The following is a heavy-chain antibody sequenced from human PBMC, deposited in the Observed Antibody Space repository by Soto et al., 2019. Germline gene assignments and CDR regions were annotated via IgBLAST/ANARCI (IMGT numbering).Heavy chain of an antibody. Sequence: SETLSLTCTVSGGSISNYYWSWIRQPAGKGLEWIGRIYTNGGTNYNPSLKSRVSMSVDTSKNQFSLKLRSVTAADTAVYFCARASGTIGFFDYWGQGIPVTVSS. D-gene: IGHD1-1*01. J-gene: IGHJ4*02. CDR2: IYTNGGT. CDR3: ARASGTIGFFDY. V-gene: IGHV4-4*07. CDR1: GGSISNYY.